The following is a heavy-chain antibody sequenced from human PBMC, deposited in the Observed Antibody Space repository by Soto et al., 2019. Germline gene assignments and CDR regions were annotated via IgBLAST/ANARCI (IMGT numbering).Heavy chain of an antibody. Sequence: SQTLSLTCAISGDSVSSNSAAWNWIRQSPSRGLEWLGRTYYRSKWYNDYAVSVKSRITINPDTSKNQFSLQLNSVTPEDTAVYYCARSYDFWSGYYTADYYYYGMDVRGQGTTVNVSS. J-gene: IGHJ6*02. V-gene: IGHV6-1*01. CDR1: GDSVSSNSAA. CDR3: ARSYDFWSGYYTADYYYYGMDV. CDR2: TYYRSKWYN. D-gene: IGHD3-3*01.